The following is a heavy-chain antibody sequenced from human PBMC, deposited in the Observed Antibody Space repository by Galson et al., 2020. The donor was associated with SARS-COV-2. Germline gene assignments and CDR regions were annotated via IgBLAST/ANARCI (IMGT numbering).Heavy chain of an antibody. V-gene: IGHV4-59*08. D-gene: IGHD2-2*01. CDR3: ARLGVHQLLFDGMDV. CDR2: IYYSGST. CDR1: GGSISSYY. J-gene: IGHJ6*02. Sequence: SKTLSLTCTVSGGSISSYYWSWIRQPPGKGLEWIGYIYYSGSTNYNPSLKSRVTISVDTSKNQFSLKLSSVTAADTAVYYCARLGVHQLLFDGMDVWGQGTTVTVSS.